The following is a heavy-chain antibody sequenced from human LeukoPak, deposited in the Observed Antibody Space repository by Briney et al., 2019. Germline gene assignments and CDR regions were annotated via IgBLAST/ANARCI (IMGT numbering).Heavy chain of an antibody. CDR3: ARDPHSRSWFDP. D-gene: IGHD3-3*02. CDR2: INPNSGGT. CDR1: GYTFTSYG. Sequence: GASVKVSCKASGYTFTSYGISWVRQAPGQGLEWMGWINPNSGGTNYAQKFQGRVTMTRDTSISTAYMELSRLRSDDTAVYYCARDPHSRSWFDPWGQGTLVTVSS. V-gene: IGHV1-2*02. J-gene: IGHJ5*02.